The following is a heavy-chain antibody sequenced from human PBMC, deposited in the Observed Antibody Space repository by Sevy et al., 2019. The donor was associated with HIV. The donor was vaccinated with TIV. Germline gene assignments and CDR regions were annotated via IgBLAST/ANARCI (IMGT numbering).Heavy chain of an antibody. CDR3: AKEGGGYYYDSSGLFDY. Sequence: GGSLRLSCAASGFTFTTYAMTWVRQAPGKGLQWVSAISGSGGSTYYADSVEGRFTISRDNSKSTLYLQMNSLRAEDTAVYYWAKEGGGYYYDSSGLFDYWGQGTLVTVSS. J-gene: IGHJ4*02. CDR2: ISGSGGST. V-gene: IGHV3-23*01. CDR1: GFTFTTYA. D-gene: IGHD3-22*01.